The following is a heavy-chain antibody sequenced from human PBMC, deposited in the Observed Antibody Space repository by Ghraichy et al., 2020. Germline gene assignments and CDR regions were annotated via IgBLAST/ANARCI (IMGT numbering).Heavy chain of an antibody. V-gene: IGHV4-39*01. CDR3: FSMYCGGDCSDY. CDR2: IYYSGST. J-gene: IGHJ4*02. D-gene: IGHD2-21*01. Sequence: SQTLSLTCTVSGGSISSSSYYWGWIRQPPGKGLEWIGSIYYSGSTYYNPSLKSRVTISVDTSKNQFSLKLSSVTAADTAVYYCFSMYCGGDCSDYWGQGTLVTVSS. CDR1: GGSISSSSYY.